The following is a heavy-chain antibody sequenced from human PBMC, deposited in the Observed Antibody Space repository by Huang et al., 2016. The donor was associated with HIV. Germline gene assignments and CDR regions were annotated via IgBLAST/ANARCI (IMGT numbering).Heavy chain of an antibody. D-gene: IGHD3-22*01. CDR1: GGSFSGHY. CDR2: ISDSGIT. CDR3: ARMFKYDSGGYWGNDAFDI. V-gene: IGHV4-34*02. Sequence: QVQLQQWGAELLKPSETLSLTCAVSGGSFSGHYWTWIRQPPGRGLEWIGEISDSGITTDTPSLKSRVPISGDTSQSQFSLKLNSVTAADTAIYYCARMFKYDSGGYWGNDAFDIWGQGTMVTVSS. J-gene: IGHJ3*02.